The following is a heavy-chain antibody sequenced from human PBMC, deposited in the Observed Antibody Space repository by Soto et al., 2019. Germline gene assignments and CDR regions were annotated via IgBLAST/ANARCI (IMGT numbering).Heavy chain of an antibody. J-gene: IGHJ4*02. CDR3: VGGQYYFDY. V-gene: IGHV3-30*03. Sequence: QVQLVESGGGVVHPGRSLRLSCAASGFPFTTYGMHWVREGPGKGLEWVAVISYDGSNTYYADSVKGRFTISRDNSKNTLYLQMNSLRPEDTALYYCVGGQYYFDYRGQGTLVTVSS. CDR1: GFPFTTYG. D-gene: IGHD3-10*01. CDR2: ISYDGSNT.